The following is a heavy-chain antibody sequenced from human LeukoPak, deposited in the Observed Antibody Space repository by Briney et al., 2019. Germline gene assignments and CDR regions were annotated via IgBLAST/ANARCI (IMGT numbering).Heavy chain of an antibody. CDR2: IYHSGST. J-gene: IGHJ4*02. Sequence: SETLSLTCAVSGYSISSGYYWGWIRQPPGKGLEWIGSIYHSGSTYYNPSLKSRVTISVDTSKNQFSLKLTSVTAADTAVYYCARHASVDGNWPRPLDYWGQGSLVTVSS. D-gene: IGHD6-19*01. V-gene: IGHV4-38-2*01. CDR3: ARHASVDGNWPRPLDY. CDR1: GYSISSGYY.